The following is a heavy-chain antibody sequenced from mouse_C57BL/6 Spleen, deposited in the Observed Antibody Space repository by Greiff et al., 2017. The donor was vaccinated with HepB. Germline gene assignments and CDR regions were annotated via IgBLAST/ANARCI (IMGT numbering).Heavy chain of an antibody. Sequence: VQLQQSGPELVKPGASVKISCKASGYAFSSSWMNWVKQRPGKGLEWIGRIYPGDGDTNYNGKFKGKATLTADKSSSTAYMQLSSLTSEDSAVYFCAGHYGSSYGYFDYWGQGTTLTVSS. D-gene: IGHD1-1*01. V-gene: IGHV1-82*01. J-gene: IGHJ2*01. CDR1: GYAFSSSW. CDR2: IYPGDGDT. CDR3: AGHYGSSYGYFDY.